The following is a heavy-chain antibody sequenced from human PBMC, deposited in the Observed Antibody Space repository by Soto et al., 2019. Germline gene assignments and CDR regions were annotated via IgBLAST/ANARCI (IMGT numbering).Heavy chain of an antibody. CDR3: ARHTKGSSGWYQYYYYGMDV. Sequence: PGESLKISCNGSGYIFTSYWIGWVRQMPGKGLEWMGIIYPGDSDTRYSPSFQGQVTISADKSISTAYLQWSSLKASDTAMYYCARHTKGSSGWYQYYYYGMDVWGQGTTVTVSS. D-gene: IGHD6-19*01. CDR1: GYIFTSYW. J-gene: IGHJ6*02. V-gene: IGHV5-51*01. CDR2: IYPGDSDT.